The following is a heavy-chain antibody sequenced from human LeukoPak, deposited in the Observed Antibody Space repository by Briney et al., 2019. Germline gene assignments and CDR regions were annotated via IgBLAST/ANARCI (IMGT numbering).Heavy chain of an antibody. CDR2: ISSSSSYI. Sequence: GGSLRLSCAASGFTFSSYSMNWVRQAPGKGLEWVSSISSSSSYIYYADSVKGRFTISRDNAKNSLYLQMNSLRAEDTAVYYCARDQTGDPSDGFDYWGQGTLVTVSS. CDR3: ARDQTGDPSDGFDY. D-gene: IGHD7-27*01. J-gene: IGHJ4*02. V-gene: IGHV3-21*01. CDR1: GFTFSSYS.